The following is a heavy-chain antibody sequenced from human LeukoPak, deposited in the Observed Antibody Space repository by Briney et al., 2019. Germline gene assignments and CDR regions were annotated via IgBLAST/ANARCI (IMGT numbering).Heavy chain of an antibody. CDR3: AKGSMITFGGVIVDYFDY. V-gene: IGHV3-23*01. J-gene: IGHJ4*02. CDR1: GFTFSNHG. CDR2: ISPSGDIT. Sequence: PGGTLRLSCAASGFTFSNHGMNWVRQAPGKGLEWVSGISPSGDITYYADSVKGRFTISRDNSKNTLYLEVISLTAEDTAVYYCAKGSMITFGGVIVDYFDYWGQGTLVTVSS. D-gene: IGHD3-16*02.